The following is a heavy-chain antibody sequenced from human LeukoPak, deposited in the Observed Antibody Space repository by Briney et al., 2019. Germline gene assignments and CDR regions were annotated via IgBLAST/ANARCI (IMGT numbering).Heavy chain of an antibody. CDR3: ARDLLLWGQWLLHHAFDI. D-gene: IGHD6-19*01. V-gene: IGHV3-74*01. CDR2: INPDGSTT. CDR1: GFTFTGYW. Sequence: PGGSLRLSCAASGFTFTGYWIHWVRQIPGKGLEWVSRINPDGSTTTYADSVKGRFTISRDNAENTVYLQMNSLRAEDTAVYYCARDLLLWGQWLLHHAFDIWGQGTMVTVSS. J-gene: IGHJ3*02.